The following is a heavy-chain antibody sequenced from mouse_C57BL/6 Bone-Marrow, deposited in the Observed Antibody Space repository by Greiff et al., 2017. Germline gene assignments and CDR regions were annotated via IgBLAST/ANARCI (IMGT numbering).Heavy chain of an antibody. D-gene: IGHD1-1*01. CDR3: TRERGLLRFRAMDY. Sequence: EVMLVESGEGLVKPGGSLKLSCAASGFTFSSYAMSWVRQTPETRLEWVAYISSGGDYIYYADTVKGRFTISRDNARNTLYLQMSSLKSEDTAMYYCTRERGLLRFRAMDYWGQGTSVTVSS. CDR1: GFTFSSYA. V-gene: IGHV5-9-1*02. CDR2: ISSGGDYI. J-gene: IGHJ4*01.